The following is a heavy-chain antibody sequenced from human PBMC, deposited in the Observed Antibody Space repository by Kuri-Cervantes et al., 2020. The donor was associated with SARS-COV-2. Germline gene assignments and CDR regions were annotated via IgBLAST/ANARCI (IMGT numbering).Heavy chain of an antibody. CDR1: GGSISRHY. CDR3: ARALAARADY. CDR2: IYYSGST. V-gene: IGHV4-59*08. J-gene: IGHJ4*02. Sequence: SETLSLTCTVSGGSISRHYWSWIRQPPGKGLEWIGYIYYSGSTYYNPSPKSRVTISVDTSKNQFSLKLSSVTAADTAVYYCARALAARADYWGQGTLVTVSS. D-gene: IGHD6-6*01.